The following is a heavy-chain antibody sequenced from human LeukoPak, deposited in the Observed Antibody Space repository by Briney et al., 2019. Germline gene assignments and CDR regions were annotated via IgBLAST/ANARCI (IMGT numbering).Heavy chain of an antibody. CDR3: ARVLPNLEWLPHYYMDV. J-gene: IGHJ6*03. V-gene: IGHV4-59*01. D-gene: IGHD3-3*01. CDR1: GCSISSYY. Sequence: PSETLSLTCTVSGCSISSYYWSWIRQPPGKGLEWIGYIYYSGSTNYNPSLKSRVTISVDTSKNQFSLKLSSVTAADTAVYYCARVLPNLEWLPHYYMDVWGKGTTVTVSS. CDR2: IYYSGST.